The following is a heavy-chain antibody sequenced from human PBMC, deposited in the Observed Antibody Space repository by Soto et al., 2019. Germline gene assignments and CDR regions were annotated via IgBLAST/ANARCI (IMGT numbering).Heavy chain of an antibody. Sequence: QVQLVESGGGVVQPGRSLRLSCAASGFTFSSYGMHWVRQAPGKGLEWVAVISYDGSNKYYADSVKGRFTISRDNSKNTLYLHMNSLRAEDTAVYYCAKEAAAGIWYGMDVLGQGTTVTVSS. V-gene: IGHV3-30*18. D-gene: IGHD6-13*01. CDR2: ISYDGSNK. CDR1: GFTFSSYG. CDR3: AKEAAAGIWYGMDV. J-gene: IGHJ6*02.